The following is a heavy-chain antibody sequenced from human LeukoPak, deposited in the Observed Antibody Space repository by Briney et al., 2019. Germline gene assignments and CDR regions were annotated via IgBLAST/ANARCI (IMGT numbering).Heavy chain of an antibody. CDR2: ISGSGGST. CDR1: GFTFSSYA. CDR3: ARVKTTVTHPHAFDI. V-gene: IGHV3-23*01. Sequence: PGGSLRLSCAASGFTFSSYAMSWVRQAPGKGLEWVSAISGSGGSTYYADSVKGRFTISRDNAKNSLYLQMNSLRADDTAVYYCARVKTTVTHPHAFDIWGQGTMVTVSS. D-gene: IGHD4-17*01. J-gene: IGHJ3*02.